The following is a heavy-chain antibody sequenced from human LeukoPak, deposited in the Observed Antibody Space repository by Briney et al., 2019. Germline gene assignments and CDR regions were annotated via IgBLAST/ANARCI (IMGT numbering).Heavy chain of an antibody. V-gene: IGHV4-59*01. Sequence: SETLPLTCTVSGDSISSYYWSWIRQPPGKGLEWIGYIYYTGSTNYNPSLKSRVTISVDTSKNHFSLKLSSVTAADTAVYYCARGVGVTPKFDYWGQGTLVAVSS. CDR3: ARGVGVTPKFDY. CDR2: IYYTGST. J-gene: IGHJ4*02. D-gene: IGHD4-23*01. CDR1: GDSISSYY.